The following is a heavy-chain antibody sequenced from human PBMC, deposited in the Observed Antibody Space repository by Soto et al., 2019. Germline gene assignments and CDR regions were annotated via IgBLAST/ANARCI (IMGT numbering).Heavy chain of an antibody. Sequence: SETLSLTCTVSGGSISSSSYYWGWIRQPPGKGLEWIGSIYYSGSTYYNPSLKSRVTISVDTSKNQFSLKPSSVTAADTAVYYCARHGTAVTAYYYYGMDVWGQGTTVTVSS. CDR3: ARHGTAVTAYYYYGMDV. CDR1: GGSISSSSYY. D-gene: IGHD5-18*01. CDR2: IYYSGST. V-gene: IGHV4-39*01. J-gene: IGHJ6*02.